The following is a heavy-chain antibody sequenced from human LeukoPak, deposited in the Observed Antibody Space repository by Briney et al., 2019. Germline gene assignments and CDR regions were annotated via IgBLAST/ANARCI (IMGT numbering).Heavy chain of an antibody. Sequence: GGSLRLSCAASGFTFSSYAMHWVRQAPGKGLEYVSAISSNGGITYYANSVKGRFTISRDNSKNTLYLQMGSLRAEDMAVYYSARVWTGTTDYWGQGTLVTVSS. J-gene: IGHJ4*02. D-gene: IGHD1-1*01. CDR2: ISSNGGIT. CDR1: GFTFSSYA. V-gene: IGHV3-64*01. CDR3: ARVWTGTTDY.